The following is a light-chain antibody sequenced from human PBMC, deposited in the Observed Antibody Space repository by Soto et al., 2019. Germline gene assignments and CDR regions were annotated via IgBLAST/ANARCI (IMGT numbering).Light chain of an antibody. CDR1: QGISTY. V-gene: IGKV1-9*01. Sequence: DIQLTQSPSFLSASVGDRVTITCRASQGISTYLAWYQQRPGQAPKLLIHTASTLQSGVPSRFSGSGSGTEFTLTISRLQPEDFATYYCQQRNTNPPNFGGGTKVEIK. CDR2: TAS. CDR3: QQRNTNPPN. J-gene: IGKJ4*01.